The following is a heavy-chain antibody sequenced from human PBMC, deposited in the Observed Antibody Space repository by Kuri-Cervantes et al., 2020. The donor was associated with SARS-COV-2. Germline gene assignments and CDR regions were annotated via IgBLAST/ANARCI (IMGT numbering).Heavy chain of an antibody. Sequence: SVKVSCKASGGTFSSYAISWVRQAPGQGLEWTGGIIPIFGTANYAQKFQGRVTITADESTSTAYMELSSLRSEDTAVYYCASAYYYDSSGYYPGDYWGQGTLVTVSS. CDR1: GGTFSSYA. CDR3: ASAYYYDSSGYYPGDY. V-gene: IGHV1-69*13. CDR2: IIPIFGTA. D-gene: IGHD3-22*01. J-gene: IGHJ4*02.